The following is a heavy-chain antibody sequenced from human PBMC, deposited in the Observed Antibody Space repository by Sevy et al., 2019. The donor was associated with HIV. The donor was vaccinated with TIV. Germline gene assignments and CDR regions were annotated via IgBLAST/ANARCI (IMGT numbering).Heavy chain of an antibody. CDR1: GVTFSSYV. CDR3: ATEVVPTVTLGY. V-gene: IGHV1-69*13. J-gene: IGHJ4*02. CDR2: IIPRFGRP. D-gene: IGHD2-2*01. Sequence: SVKVSCKASGVTFSSYVISWVRQAPGQGLEWLGGIIPRFGRPNYAQKFQGRVTISADESTSTAYMELSSLRSEDTAKYYCATEVVPTVTLGYWGQGTLVTVSS.